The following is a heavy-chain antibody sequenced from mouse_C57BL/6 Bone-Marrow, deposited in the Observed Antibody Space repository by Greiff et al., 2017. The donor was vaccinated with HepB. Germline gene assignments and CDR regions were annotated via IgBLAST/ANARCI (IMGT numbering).Heavy chain of an antibody. D-gene: IGHD2-5*01. CDR3: ARRYYSNWFAY. CDR2: ISSGGSYT. V-gene: IGHV5-6*01. CDR1: GFTFSSYG. Sequence: DVQLVESGGDLVKPGGSLKLSCAASGFTFSSYGMSWVRQTPDKRLEWVATISSGGSYTYYPDSVKGRFTISRDNAKNTLYLQMSSLKSEDTAMYYCARRYYSNWFAYWGQGTLVTVSA. J-gene: IGHJ3*01.